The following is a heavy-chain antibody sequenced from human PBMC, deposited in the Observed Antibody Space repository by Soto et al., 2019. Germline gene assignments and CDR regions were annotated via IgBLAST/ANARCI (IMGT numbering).Heavy chain of an antibody. CDR2: IKQDGSEK. D-gene: IGHD2-2*02. CDR3: ARDGYQLLNPHDAFDI. Sequence: GGSLRLSCAASGFTFSSYWMSWVRQAPGKGLEWVANIKQDGSEKYYVDSVKGRFTISRDNAKNSLYLQMNSLRAEDTAVYYCARDGYQLLNPHDAFDIWGQGTMVTVSS. V-gene: IGHV3-7*01. J-gene: IGHJ3*02. CDR1: GFTFSSYW.